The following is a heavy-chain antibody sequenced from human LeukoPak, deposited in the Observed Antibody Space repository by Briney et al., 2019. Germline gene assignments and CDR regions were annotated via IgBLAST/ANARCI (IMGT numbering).Heavy chain of an antibody. CDR1: GYTFTSYG. Sequence: ASVKVSCKASGYTFTSYGISWVRQAPGQGLEWMGWISAYNGNTNYAQKLQGRVTMTTDTSTSTAYMELRSLRSDDTAVYYCARDQGYDILTGYRTYFDYWGQGTLVTVSS. V-gene: IGHV1-18*01. CDR3: ARDQGYDILTGYRTYFDY. J-gene: IGHJ4*02. D-gene: IGHD3-9*01. CDR2: ISAYNGNT.